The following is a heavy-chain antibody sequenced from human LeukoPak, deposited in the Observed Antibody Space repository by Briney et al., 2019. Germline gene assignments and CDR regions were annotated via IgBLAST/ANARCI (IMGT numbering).Heavy chain of an antibody. D-gene: IGHD1-7*01. V-gene: IGHV3-48*03. Sequence: PGGSLRLSCAASGFTFSSYEMNWVRQAPGKGLEWVSYISSSVSTIYYADSVKGRFTISRDNAKNSLYLQMNSLRAEDTAVYYCARDAAGTTGYFDYWGQGTLVTVSS. CDR1: GFTFSSYE. CDR2: ISSSVSTI. CDR3: ARDAAGTTGYFDY. J-gene: IGHJ4*02.